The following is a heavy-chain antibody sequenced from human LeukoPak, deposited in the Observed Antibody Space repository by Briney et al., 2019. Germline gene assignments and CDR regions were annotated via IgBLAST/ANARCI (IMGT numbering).Heavy chain of an antibody. J-gene: IGHJ6*02. CDR3: ASPTVTAPVLSYGMDV. CDR1: GGTFSSYA. CDR2: IIPILGIA. D-gene: IGHD2-21*02. Sequence: PVKVSCKASGGTFSSYAISWVRQAPGQGLEWMGRIIPILGIANYAQKFQGRVTITADKSTSTAYMELSSLRSEDTAVYYCASPTVTAPVLSYGMDVWGQGTAVTVSS. V-gene: IGHV1-69*04.